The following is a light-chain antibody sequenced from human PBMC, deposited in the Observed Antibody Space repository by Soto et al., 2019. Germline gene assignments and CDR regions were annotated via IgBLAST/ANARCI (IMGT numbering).Light chain of an antibody. Sequence: DIQMPPTPSSLSASVGDRDTITCRASQSISSYLNWYQQKPGKAPKLLIYAASSLQSGVPSRFSGSGSGTDFTLTISSLQPEDFATYYCQQSYSTPQTFGQGTKV. J-gene: IGKJ1*01. CDR1: QSISSY. V-gene: IGKV1-39*01. CDR2: AAS. CDR3: QQSYSTPQT.